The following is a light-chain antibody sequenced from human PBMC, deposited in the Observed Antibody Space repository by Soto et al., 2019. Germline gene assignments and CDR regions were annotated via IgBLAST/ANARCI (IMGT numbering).Light chain of an antibody. J-gene: IGLJ1*01. V-gene: IGLV2-23*01. CDR3: CAFAGSSPTYV. Sequence: LSQPASVSWSPGQSITISCTGTSSDFGTYNRVSWYQQHPGKAPRVMIYEDASRPSGVSDRFSGSKSGNSASLTISGLQTEDEADYYCCAFAGSSPTYVFGTGTKVTVL. CDR2: EDA. CDR1: SSDFGTYNR.